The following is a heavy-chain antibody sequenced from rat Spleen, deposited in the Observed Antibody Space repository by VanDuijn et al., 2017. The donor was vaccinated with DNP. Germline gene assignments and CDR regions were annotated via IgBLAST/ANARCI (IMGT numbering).Heavy chain of an antibody. Sequence: EVQLVESGGGLVXXGRSXXLSCAAXXFTXXXYNXXXVRXLPKKGLEWDATIXXXGTRTYYXDSVQXRFTISRDNAKSTLYQQMDSLRSEDMATYYCARYSLIKRMWDYWGQGVTVTVSS. CDR1: XFTXXXYN. D-gene: IGHD1-2*01. CDR3: ARYSLIKRMWDY. J-gene: IGHJ2*01. CDR2: IXXXGTRT. V-gene: IGHV5-7*01.